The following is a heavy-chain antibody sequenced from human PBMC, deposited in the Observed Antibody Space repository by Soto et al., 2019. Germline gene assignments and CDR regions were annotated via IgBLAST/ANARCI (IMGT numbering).Heavy chain of an antibody. CDR2: ISRSSSYI. J-gene: IGHJ5*02. Sequence: EVQLVESGGGLVKPGGSRGPSWPPSGSPSVGLRRNWSRRPQGKGRGWVSSISRSSSYIYYADSVKGRFTISRDNAKNSLYLQMNSLRAEDTAVYYCARGVAAAGPNWFDPWGQGTLVTVSS. D-gene: IGHD6-13*01. CDR1: GSPSVGLR. V-gene: IGHV3-21*01. CDR3: ARGVAAAGPNWFDP.